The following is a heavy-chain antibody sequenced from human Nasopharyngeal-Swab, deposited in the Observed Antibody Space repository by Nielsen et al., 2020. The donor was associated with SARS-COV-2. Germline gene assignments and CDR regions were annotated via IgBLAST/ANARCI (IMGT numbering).Heavy chain of an antibody. CDR3: ARHVSSSWYAAVAGIRAFDY. CDR2: IYYSGST. D-gene: IGHD6-13*01. V-gene: IGHV4-39*01. Sequence: RQAPGKGLEWIGSIYYSGSTYYNPSLKSRVTISADTSKNRFSLKLSSVTAADTAVYYCARHVSSSWYAAVAGIRAFDYWGQGTLVTVSS. J-gene: IGHJ4*02.